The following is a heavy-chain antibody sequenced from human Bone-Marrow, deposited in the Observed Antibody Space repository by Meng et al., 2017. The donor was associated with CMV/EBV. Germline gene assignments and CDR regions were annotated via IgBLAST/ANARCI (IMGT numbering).Heavy chain of an antibody. CDR3: ARVSGLTNLFDY. D-gene: IGHD3-3*01. CDR1: GYTFTSYY. Sequence: ASVKVSCKASGYTFTSYYMHWVRQAPGQGLEWMGIINPSDGSTNYAQKFQGRVTMTRDTSTSTVYMELSSLRSEDTAVYYCARVSGLTNLFDYWGQGTLVTSPQ. CDR2: INPSDGST. V-gene: IGHV1-46*01. J-gene: IGHJ4*02.